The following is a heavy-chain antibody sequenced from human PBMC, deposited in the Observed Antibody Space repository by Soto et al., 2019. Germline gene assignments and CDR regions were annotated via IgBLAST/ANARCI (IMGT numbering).Heavy chain of an antibody. CDR3: AKGEEADIALPGSTSESGDILFYFGFDV. J-gene: IGHJ6*02. Sequence: VQLVESGGDVVQAGGSLRLSCAASGFTFRSFAMSWVRQAPGKGLEWVSSITASGSRSDHADSVKGRFAISRDNFKKIVSLHLSSLRAEDTAIYYCAKGEEADIALPGSTSESGDILFYFGFDVWGRGTTVTVS. CDR2: ITASGSRS. CDR1: GFTFRSFA. D-gene: IGHD3-10*01. V-gene: IGHV3-23*04.